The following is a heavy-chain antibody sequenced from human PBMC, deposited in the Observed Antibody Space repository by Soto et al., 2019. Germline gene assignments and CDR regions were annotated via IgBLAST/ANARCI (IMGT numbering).Heavy chain of an antibody. D-gene: IGHD4-4*01. Sequence: GGSLRLSCAASGFTFSSYGMHWVRQAPGKGLEWVAVISYDGSNKYYADSVKGRFTISRDNSKNTLYLQMNSLRAEDTAVYYCAKGARVYSNQPLFDYWGQGTLVTVSS. CDR3: AKGARVYSNQPLFDY. CDR2: ISYDGSNK. CDR1: GFTFSSYG. V-gene: IGHV3-30*18. J-gene: IGHJ4*02.